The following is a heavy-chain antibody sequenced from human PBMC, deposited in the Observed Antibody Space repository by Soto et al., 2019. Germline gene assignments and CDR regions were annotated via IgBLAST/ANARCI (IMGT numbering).Heavy chain of an antibody. D-gene: IGHD2-8*01. J-gene: IGHJ4*02. CDR2: LGHGGDSF. CDR1: GFSFSDYY. Sequence: QVQLVESGGGLVKPGESLRVSCTASGFSFSDYYMSWIRQAPGKGREWYQYLGHGGDSFYYADSVKGRFTISRDNTKNSLFLQMDRLRAEDTAVYYCAREDLCTTGACLLLRRKTNYFDYWGPGTQVTVSS. CDR3: AREDLCTTGACLLLRRKTNYFDY. V-gene: IGHV3-11*01.